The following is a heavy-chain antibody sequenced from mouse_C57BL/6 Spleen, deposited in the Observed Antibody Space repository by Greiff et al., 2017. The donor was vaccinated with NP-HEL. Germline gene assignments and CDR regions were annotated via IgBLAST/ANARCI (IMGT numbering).Heavy chain of an antibody. CDR1: GYSITSGYY. CDR2: ISYDGSN. CDR3: ARDDYGGGYY. Sequence: EVQLQESGPGLVKPSQSLSLTCSVTGYSITSGYYWNWIRQFPGNKLEWMGYISYDGSNNYNPSLKNRISITRDTSKNQFFLKLNSVTTEDTATYYCARDDYGGGYYWGQGTTLTVSS. J-gene: IGHJ2*01. V-gene: IGHV3-6*01. D-gene: IGHD2-4*01.